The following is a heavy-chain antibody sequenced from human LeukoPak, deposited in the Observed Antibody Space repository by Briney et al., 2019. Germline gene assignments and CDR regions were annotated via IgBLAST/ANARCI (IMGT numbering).Heavy chain of an antibody. CDR3: ARDCACGDYEDWFDP. V-gene: IGHV1-69*05. CDR2: IIPIFGTA. D-gene: IGHD4-17*01. J-gene: IGHJ5*02. CDR1: GGSFSSEA. Sequence: SVKVSCKAFGGSFSSEAISWVRQAPGQGLEWMGGIIPIFGTANYAQKFQGRVTITTDESTSTAYMEVSSLTSEDTAVYYCARDCACGDYEDWFDPWGQGTLVTVSS.